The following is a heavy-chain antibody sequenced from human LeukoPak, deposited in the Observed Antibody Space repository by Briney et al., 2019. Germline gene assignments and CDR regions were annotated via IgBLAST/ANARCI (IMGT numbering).Heavy chain of an antibody. CDR2: IYYSGSA. D-gene: IGHD2-2*01. V-gene: IGHV4-39*01. CDR3: ARHPSGYCSSTSCYVGY. Sequence: KPSETLSLTCTVSGGSISSSSYYWGWIRQPPGKGLEWIGSIYYSGSACYNPSLKSRVTISVDTSKNQFSLKLSSVTAADTAVYYCARHPSGYCSSTSCYVGYWGQGTLVTVSS. CDR1: GGSISSSSYY. J-gene: IGHJ4*02.